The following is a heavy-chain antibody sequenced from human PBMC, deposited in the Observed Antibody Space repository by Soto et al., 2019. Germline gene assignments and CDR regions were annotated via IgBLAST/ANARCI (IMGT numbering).Heavy chain of an antibody. CDR1: GFTFDDYA. Sequence: PGGSLRRYCAASGFTFDDYAMHWVRHAPGKGLAWVSGISWNSGTIDYVDFVKGRLPISKENAKNPLYLKINSLRAEDTAFYYCEKDMAPYYYDSSGYYYGAFDIWGKGKRVTVS. CDR2: ISWNSGTI. V-gene: IGHV3-9*01. D-gene: IGHD3-22*01. J-gene: IGHJ3*02. CDR3: EKDMAPYYYDSSGYYYGAFDI.